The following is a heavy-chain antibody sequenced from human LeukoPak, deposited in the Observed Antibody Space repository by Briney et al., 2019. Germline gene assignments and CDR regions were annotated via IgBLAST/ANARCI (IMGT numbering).Heavy chain of an antibody. D-gene: IGHD3-22*01. Sequence: GGSLRLSCAASGLTFSSYAMHWVRQAPGKGLEWVAVISYDGSNKYYADSVKGRFTISRDNSKNTLYLQMNSLRAEDTAVYYCARADYDSSGSLDYWGQGTLVTVSS. V-gene: IGHV3-30*04. J-gene: IGHJ4*02. CDR3: ARADYDSSGSLDY. CDR1: GLTFSSYA. CDR2: ISYDGSNK.